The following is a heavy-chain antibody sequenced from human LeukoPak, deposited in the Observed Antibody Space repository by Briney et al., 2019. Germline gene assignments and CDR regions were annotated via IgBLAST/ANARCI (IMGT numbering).Heavy chain of an antibody. Sequence: GGSLRLSCAASGFAFSTYSMIWVRQAPGKGLEWVSSISSGNIYYADSVKGRFTISRDNAKNSLFLQMNSLRAEDTAVYYCARDSDSGSAYYYYMDVWGKGTTVTVSS. CDR2: ISSGNI. D-gene: IGHD3-22*01. CDR3: ARDSDSGSAYYYYMDV. CDR1: GFAFSTYS. V-gene: IGHV3-21*01. J-gene: IGHJ6*03.